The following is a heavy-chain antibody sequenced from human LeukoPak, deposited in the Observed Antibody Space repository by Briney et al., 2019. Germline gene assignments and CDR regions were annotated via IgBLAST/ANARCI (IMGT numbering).Heavy chain of an antibody. D-gene: IGHD3-22*01. CDR3: ARSSGYYSGFDY. CDR1: GGSISSGGYY. CDR2: IYYSGST. Sequence: SETLSLTCAVSGGSISSGGYYWSWIRQHPGKGLEWIGYIYYSGSTYYNPSLKSRVTISVDTSKNQFSLKLGSVTAADTAVYYCARSSGYYSGFDYWGQGTLVTVSS. V-gene: IGHV4-31*11. J-gene: IGHJ4*02.